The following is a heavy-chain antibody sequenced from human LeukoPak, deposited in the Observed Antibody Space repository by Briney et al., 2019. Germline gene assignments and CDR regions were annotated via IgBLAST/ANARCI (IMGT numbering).Heavy chain of an antibody. D-gene: IGHD1-1*01. V-gene: IGHV4-59*11. CDR2: IYYSGST. CDR1: GGSISSHY. J-gene: IGHJ4*02. Sequence: PSETLSLTCTVSGGSISSHYWSWIRQPPGKGLAWIGYIYYSGSTNYNPSLKSRVTISVDTSKNQFSLKLSSVTAADTAVYYCASFSGKGTGTTQFDYWGQGTLVTVSS. CDR3: ASFSGKGTGTTQFDY.